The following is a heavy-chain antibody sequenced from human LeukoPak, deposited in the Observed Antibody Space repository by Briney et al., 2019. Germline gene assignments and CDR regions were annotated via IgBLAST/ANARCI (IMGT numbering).Heavy chain of an antibody. D-gene: IGHD2/OR15-2a*01. Sequence: GGSLRLSCTASGFTFSTLDMSWVRQAPGKGLEWVSSISSRGDDTSYADSVKGRFTISRDNSKNTLYLQLNSLRVDDAGIYYCAKHRRSTLVTPYFDSWGQGTLVTVSS. J-gene: IGHJ4*02. CDR3: AKHRRSTLVTPYFDS. CDR2: ISSRGDDT. CDR1: GFTFSTLD. V-gene: IGHV3-23*01.